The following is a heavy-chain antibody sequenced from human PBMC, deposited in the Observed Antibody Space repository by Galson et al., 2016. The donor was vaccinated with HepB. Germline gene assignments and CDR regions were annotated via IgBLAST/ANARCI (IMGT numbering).Heavy chain of an antibody. CDR3: AKPPSRYHGPGAGYGMDI. CDR1: GFTFTNYA. CDR2: ISGSINAT. D-gene: IGHD3-10*01. V-gene: IGHV3-23*01. J-gene: IGHJ6*02. Sequence: SLRLSCAASGFTFTNYAMTWVRQAPGKGLQWVSGISGSINATYYADSVKGRFIVSRDDSKNTLYLQMHSLRAEDTALYYCAKPPSRYHGPGAGYGMDIWAKGPRSPSP.